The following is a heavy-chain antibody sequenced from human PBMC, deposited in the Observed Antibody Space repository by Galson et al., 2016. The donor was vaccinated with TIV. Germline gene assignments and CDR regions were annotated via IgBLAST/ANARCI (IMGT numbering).Heavy chain of an antibody. CDR3: ARWSSSSYNDLISFAFVI. V-gene: IGHV1-8*01. CDR1: GYTFTSYD. CDR2: INPHSGRT. D-gene: IGHD3-22*01. J-gene: IGHJ3*02. Sequence: SVKVSCKASGYTFTSYDINWLRQAPGQGPEWMGWINPHSGRTGYAQTFQGRIIMTRDISISTEYMELSSLRSEDTAVYYCARWSSSSYNDLISFAFVIWGQGTTVTVSS.